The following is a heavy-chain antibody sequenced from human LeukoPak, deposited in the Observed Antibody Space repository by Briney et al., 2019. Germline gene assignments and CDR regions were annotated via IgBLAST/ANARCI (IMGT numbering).Heavy chain of an antibody. J-gene: IGHJ4*02. Sequence: PSETLSLTCAVYGGSFSGYYWSWIRQPPGKGLEWFGEINHSGSTNYNPSLKSRVTISVDTSKNQFSLKLSSVTAADTAVYYCAGTYYYDSSGYYHYSLWGQGTLVTVSS. CDR3: AGTYYYDSSGYYHYSL. V-gene: IGHV4-34*01. D-gene: IGHD3-22*01. CDR2: INHSGST. CDR1: GGSFSGYY.